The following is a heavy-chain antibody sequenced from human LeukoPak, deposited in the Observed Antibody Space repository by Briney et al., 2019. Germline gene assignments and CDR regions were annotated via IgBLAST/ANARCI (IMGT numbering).Heavy chain of an antibody. D-gene: IGHD3-22*01. CDR1: GGSINNYY. CDR2: IYYSGST. Sequence: SETLSLTCTVSGGSINNYYWSWIRQPPGKGLEWIGYIYYSGSTNYNPSLKSRVTISVDTSKNQFSLKLSSVTAADTAVYYCARIMGYYDSSGYYIDYWGQGTLVTVSS. V-gene: IGHV4-59*01. J-gene: IGHJ4*02. CDR3: ARIMGYYDSSGYYIDY.